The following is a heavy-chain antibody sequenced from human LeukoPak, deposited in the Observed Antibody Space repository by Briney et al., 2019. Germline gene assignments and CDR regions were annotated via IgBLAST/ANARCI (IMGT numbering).Heavy chain of an antibody. CDR3: ARVYYYYDSSGILTLYFDY. J-gene: IGHJ4*02. V-gene: IGHV1-2*02. D-gene: IGHD3-22*01. CDR1: GYTFTSYY. Sequence: GGSVKVSFKTSGYTFTSYYMHWVRQAPGQGLEWMGWANPTSGGTNYAQKFQGRVTMTRDTSISTAYMELSRLRSDDTAVYYCARVYYYYDSSGILTLYFDYWGQGTLVTVSS. CDR2: ANPTSGGT.